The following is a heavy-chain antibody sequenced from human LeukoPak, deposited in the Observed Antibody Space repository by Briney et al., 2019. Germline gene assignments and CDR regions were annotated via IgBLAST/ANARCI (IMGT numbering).Heavy chain of an antibody. Sequence: SETLSLTCTVSGGSISNSNYYWGWIRQPPGKGLEWLGSIQYSGSTHYSPSLKSRVTISVDTSKNQLSLNLNSVTAADTAVYYCARHSFDYDSSGYFYSFDYWGQGTLVTVSS. CDR1: GGSISNSNYY. D-gene: IGHD3-22*01. CDR2: IQYSGST. J-gene: IGHJ4*02. CDR3: ARHSFDYDSSGYFYSFDY. V-gene: IGHV4-39*01.